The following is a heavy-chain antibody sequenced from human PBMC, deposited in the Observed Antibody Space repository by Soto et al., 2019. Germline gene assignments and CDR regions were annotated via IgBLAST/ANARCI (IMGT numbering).Heavy chain of an antibody. D-gene: IGHD2-15*01. CDR3: AREDGYCSGGSCHSGGWLEP. Sequence: QVQLVQSGAEVKKPGASVKVSCKTSGYTFTTYGVSWVRQAPGQRLEWMGLISPYNGNTNYAQRLQGRVTLTTDTSTKTAYMELMSLRSDDTALYYCAREDGYCSGGSCHSGGWLEPWGQGTLVTVSS. J-gene: IGHJ5*02. CDR1: GYTFTTYG. CDR2: ISPYNGNT. V-gene: IGHV1-18*01.